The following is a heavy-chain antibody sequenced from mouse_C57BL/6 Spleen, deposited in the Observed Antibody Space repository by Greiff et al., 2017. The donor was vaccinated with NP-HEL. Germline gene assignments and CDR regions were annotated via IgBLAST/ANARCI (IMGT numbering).Heavy chain of an antibody. Sequence: QVQLKQSGAELAKPGASVKLSCKASGYTFTSYWMHWVKQRPGQGLEWIGYINPSSGYTKYNQKFKDKATLTAEKSSSTAYMQRSSLTYEDSAVYYCARGEYDYDAWFAYWGQETLVTVSA. J-gene: IGHJ3*01. CDR3: ARGEYDYDAWFAY. V-gene: IGHV1-7*01. CDR1: GYTFTSYW. D-gene: IGHD2-4*01. CDR2: INPSSGYT.